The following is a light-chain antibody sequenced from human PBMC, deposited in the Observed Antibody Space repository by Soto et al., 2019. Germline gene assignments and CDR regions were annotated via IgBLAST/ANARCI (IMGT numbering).Light chain of an antibody. J-gene: IGKJ2*01. V-gene: IGKV1-39*01. CDR1: QSISSY. Sequence: DIPMTQSPSSLSASVGDRVTITCRASQSISSYLNWYQQKPGKAPKLLIYAASSLQSGVPSRFSGSGSGTDFTLTISSLQPEYCATYYCQHSYCTLLYTVGQGTKLEIK. CDR2: AAS. CDR3: QHSYCTLLYT.